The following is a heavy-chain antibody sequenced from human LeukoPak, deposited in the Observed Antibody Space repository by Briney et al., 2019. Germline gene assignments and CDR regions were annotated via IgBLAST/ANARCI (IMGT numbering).Heavy chain of an antibody. J-gene: IGHJ4*02. CDR1: GYTFTGYY. D-gene: IGHD3-9*01. CDR2: INPNSGGT. V-gene: IGHV1-2*02. Sequence: GASVKVSCKASGYTFTGYYMHWVRQAPGQGLGWMGWINPNSGGTNYAQKFQGRVTMTRDTSISTAYMELSRLRSDDTAVYYCARGYDILTGYFDYWGQGTLVTVSS. CDR3: ARGYDILTGYFDY.